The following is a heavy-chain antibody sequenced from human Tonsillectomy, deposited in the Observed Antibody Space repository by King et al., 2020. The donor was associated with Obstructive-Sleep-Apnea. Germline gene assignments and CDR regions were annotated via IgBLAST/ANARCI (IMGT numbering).Heavy chain of an antibody. CDR2: ISAFNGKT. J-gene: IGHJ6*02. Sequence: QLVQSGAEVKKPGASVKVSCKASGYTFTSYGISWVRQAPGQGLEWMGWISAFNGKTNYAQIHQGRVTMTTDTSTSTAYMELRSLRSDDTAVYYCARDDYDILTGYPVLGMDVWGQGTTVTVSS. V-gene: IGHV1-18*01. D-gene: IGHD3-9*01. CDR3: ARDDYDILTGYPVLGMDV. CDR1: GYTFTSYG.